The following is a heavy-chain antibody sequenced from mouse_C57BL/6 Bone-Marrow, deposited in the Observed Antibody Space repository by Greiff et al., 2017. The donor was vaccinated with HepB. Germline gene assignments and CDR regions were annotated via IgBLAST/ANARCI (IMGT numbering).Heavy chain of an antibody. J-gene: IGHJ4*01. Sequence: QVQLQQPGAELVMPGASVKLSCKASGNTFTSYWMHWVKQRPGQGLEWIGEIDPSDSYTNYNQKFKGKSTLTVDKSSSTAYMQLSSLTSEDSAVYYCASSNWDDYAMDYWGQGTSVTVSS. CDR3: ASSNWDDYAMDY. V-gene: IGHV1-69*01. CDR1: GNTFTSYW. CDR2: IDPSDSYT. D-gene: IGHD4-1*02.